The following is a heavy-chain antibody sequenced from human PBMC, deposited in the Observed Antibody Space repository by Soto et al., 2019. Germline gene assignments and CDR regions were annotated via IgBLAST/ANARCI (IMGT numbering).Heavy chain of an antibody. J-gene: IGHJ4*02. CDR2: IYYSGNT. Sequence: SETLSLTCTVSGGSISSYYWSWIRQPPGKGLEWIGYIYYSGNTNYNPSLKSRVTISVDTSKNQFSLKLSSVTAADTAVYYCASSGYDILTGYYFDYWGQGTLVAVSS. D-gene: IGHD3-9*01. CDR3: ASSGYDILTGYYFDY. V-gene: IGHV4-59*08. CDR1: GGSISSYY.